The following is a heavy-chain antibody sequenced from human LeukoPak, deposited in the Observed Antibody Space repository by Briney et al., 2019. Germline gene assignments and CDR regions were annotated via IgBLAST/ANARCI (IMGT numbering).Heavy chain of an antibody. J-gene: IGHJ4*02. Sequence: SVKVSCRASGGTFSSYAISWVRQAPGQGLEWMGGIIPIFGTANYAQKFQGRVTITTDESTSTAYMELSSLRSEDTAVYYCARGGGIVGATFDWGQGTLVTVSS. V-gene: IGHV1-69*05. CDR3: ARGGGIVGATFD. CDR1: GGTFSSYA. D-gene: IGHD1-26*01. CDR2: IIPIFGTA.